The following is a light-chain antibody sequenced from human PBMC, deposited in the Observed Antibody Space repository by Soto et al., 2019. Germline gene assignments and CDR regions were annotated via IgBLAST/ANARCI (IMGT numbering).Light chain of an antibody. Sequence: QSALTQPASVSGSPGQSITISCTGTSSDVGGYNYVSWYQQHPGKAPKLMIYKVSNRPSGVSNRFSGSKSGNTSSMTISGLQADDEADYYCSSYTSISTLVFGTGTKLTVL. V-gene: IGLV2-14*01. CDR2: KVS. CDR1: SSDVGGYNY. CDR3: SSYTSISTLV. J-gene: IGLJ1*01.